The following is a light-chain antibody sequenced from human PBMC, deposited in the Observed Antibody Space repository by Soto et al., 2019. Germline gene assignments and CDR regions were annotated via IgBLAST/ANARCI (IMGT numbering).Light chain of an antibody. V-gene: IGKV1-5*01. CDR2: DVS. CDR1: QSINSW. CDR3: QQYNTFWT. Sequence: DIQMTQSPSTLSASVGDRVTITCRASQSINSWLARYQQKPGKAPKLLIYDVSSLESGVPSRFSGSGSGTEFTLTISSLQPDDSATYYCQQYNTFWTFGQGTKVEIK. J-gene: IGKJ1*01.